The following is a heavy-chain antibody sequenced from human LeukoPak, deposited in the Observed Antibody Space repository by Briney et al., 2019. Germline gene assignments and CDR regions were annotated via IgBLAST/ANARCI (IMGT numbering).Heavy chain of an antibody. CDR2: INHSGST. Sequence: SETLSLTCAVYGGSFSGYYWSWIRQPPGKGLEWIGEINHSGSTNYNPSLKSRVTISVDTSKNQFSLKLSSVTAADTAVYYCARSRLGDFWSGYYHYYYYGMDVWGQGTTVTVSS. CDR1: GGSFSGYY. V-gene: IGHV4-34*01. D-gene: IGHD3-3*01. J-gene: IGHJ6*02. CDR3: ARSRLGDFWSGYYHYYYYGMDV.